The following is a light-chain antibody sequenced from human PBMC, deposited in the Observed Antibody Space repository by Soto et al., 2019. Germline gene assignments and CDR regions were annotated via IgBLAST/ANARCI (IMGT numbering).Light chain of an antibody. CDR2: GAS. J-gene: IGKJ5*01. V-gene: IGKV3-20*01. CDR1: QSVSSSY. Sequence: EIVLTQSPGTLSLSPGERATLSCRASQSVSSSYLAWYQQKPGQAPRLLIYGASGRATGIPDRFSGSGSGTDFPLPISRLEHEDFAVYYCQQYGSSPPVTFGQGTRLEIK. CDR3: QQYGSSPPVT.